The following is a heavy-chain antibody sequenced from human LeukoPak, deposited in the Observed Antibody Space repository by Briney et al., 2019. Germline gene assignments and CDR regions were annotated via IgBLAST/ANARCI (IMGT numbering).Heavy chain of an antibody. Sequence: PSQTLSLTCAVSGGSISSGGYSWSWIRQPPGRGLEWIGEINHSGSTNYNPSLKSRVTISVDTSKNQFSLKLSSVTAADTAVYYCARVPRTYDFWSENYYYYGMDVWGQGTTVTVSS. CDR1: GGSISSGGYS. V-gene: IGHV4-30-2*01. CDR2: INHSGST. J-gene: IGHJ6*02. D-gene: IGHD3-3*01. CDR3: ARVPRTYDFWSENYYYYGMDV.